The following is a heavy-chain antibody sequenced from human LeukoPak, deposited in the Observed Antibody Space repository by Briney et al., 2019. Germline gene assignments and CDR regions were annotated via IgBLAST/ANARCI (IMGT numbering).Heavy chain of an antibody. D-gene: IGHD3-9*01. V-gene: IGHV3-33*01. CDR3: ARSAPQYPFDWLSYYYYGMDV. J-gene: IGHJ6*02. CDR1: GFTFSSDG. Sequence: GGSLRLSCAASGFTFSSDGMHWVRQAPGKGLEWLAVIWYDGDRKYYADSVKGRFTISGDKSKNTVYLEMNSLRGEDTAVYYCARSAPQYPFDWLSYYYYGMDVWGQGTTVTVSS. CDR2: IWYDGDRK.